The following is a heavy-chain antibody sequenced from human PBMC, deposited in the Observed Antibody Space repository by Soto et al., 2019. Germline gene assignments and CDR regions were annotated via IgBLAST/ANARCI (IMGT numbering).Heavy chain of an antibody. CDR2: VSPDSGNA. J-gene: IGHJ4*02. CDR3: EVTTGY. V-gene: IGHV1-8*01. CDR1: GYTFTDYD. Sequence: ASVKVSCKTSGYTFTDYDINWIRQAPGQGLGWMGWVSPDSGNAGYAPQFQGRVSMTSDTSISTVYMELSSLRAEDTAVYFCEVTTGYWGQGTMVTVSS. D-gene: IGHD2-21*02.